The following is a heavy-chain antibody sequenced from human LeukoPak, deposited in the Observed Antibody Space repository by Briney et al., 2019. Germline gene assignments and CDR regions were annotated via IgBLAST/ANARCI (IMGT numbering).Heavy chain of an antibody. CDR1: GGSFSGYY. J-gene: IGHJ5*02. CDR2: INHSGST. Sequence: SETLSLTCAVYGGSFSGYYWSWIRQPPRKGLEGIGEINHSGSTNYNPSLKSRGTISVDTSKNQFSLKLSSVTAADTAVYYCARSRLGGPYNWFDPWGQGTLVTVSS. CDR3: ARSRLGGPYNWFDP. V-gene: IGHV4-34*01. D-gene: IGHD3-16*01.